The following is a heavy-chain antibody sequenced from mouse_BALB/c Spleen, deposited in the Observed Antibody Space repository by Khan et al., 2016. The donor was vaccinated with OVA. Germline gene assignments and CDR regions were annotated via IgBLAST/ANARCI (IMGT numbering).Heavy chain of an antibody. CDR2: ISYSGNT. CDR3: ARVYGGDFDY. V-gene: IGHV3-2*02. D-gene: IGHD1-1*01. CDR1: GYSITSDYA. J-gene: IGHJ2*02. Sequence: VQLKESGPGLVKPSQSLSLTCTVTGYSITSDYAWNWIRQFPGNKLEWMGFISYSGNTKCNPSLKSRFSITLDTSKNQFFLQLNSVTTEDTATYYCARVYGGDFDYWGQGTSLTVSS.